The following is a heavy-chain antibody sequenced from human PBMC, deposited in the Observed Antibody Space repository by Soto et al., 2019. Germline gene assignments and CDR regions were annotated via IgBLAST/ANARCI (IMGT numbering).Heavy chain of an antibody. J-gene: IGHJ4*02. Sequence: QAQLVQSGAEVKEHGASVKVSCKASGYTFTGYGITWVRQAPGQGLEWMGWASPLSATTNYAPKFQGRVTMTTDTSTHMAYMELRSLRSDDTAVYYCARGGTAEADFWGQGTLVTVSS. CDR1: GYTFTGYG. V-gene: IGHV1-18*01. CDR2: ASPLSATT. CDR3: ARGGTAEADF. D-gene: IGHD2-21*02.